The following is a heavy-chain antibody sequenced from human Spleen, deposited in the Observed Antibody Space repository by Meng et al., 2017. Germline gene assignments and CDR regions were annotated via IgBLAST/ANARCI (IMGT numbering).Heavy chain of an antibody. D-gene: IGHD6-6*01. Sequence: ASVKVSCKASGYTFTSYAMHWVRQAPGQRLEWMGWINAGNGNTKYSQKFQGRVTITRDTSASTAYMELSSLRSEDTAVYYCASSSIAARATKYYYYGMDVWGQGTTVTVSS. CDR1: GYTFTSYA. V-gene: IGHV1-3*01. CDR3: ASSSIAARATKYYYYGMDV. CDR2: INAGNGNT. J-gene: IGHJ6*02.